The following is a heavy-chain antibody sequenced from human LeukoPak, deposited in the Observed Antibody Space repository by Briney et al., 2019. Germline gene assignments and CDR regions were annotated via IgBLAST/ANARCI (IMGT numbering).Heavy chain of an antibody. J-gene: IGHJ4*02. D-gene: IGHD6-19*01. CDR1: GGSFSGYY. V-gene: IGHV4-34*01. CDR2: INHSGST. Sequence: SGTLSLTCAGYGGSFSGYYWSWIRQPPGKGLEWIGEINHSGSTNYNPSLKSRVTISVDTSKNQFSLKLSSVTAADTAVYYCARGARGWYLRYWGQGTLVTVSS. CDR3: ARGARGWYLRY.